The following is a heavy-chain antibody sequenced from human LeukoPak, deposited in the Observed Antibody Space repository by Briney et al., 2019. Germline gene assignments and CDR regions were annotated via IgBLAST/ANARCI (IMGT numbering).Heavy chain of an antibody. D-gene: IGHD4-17*01. CDR1: GFTYSDYY. CDR2: ISSSSSYT. V-gene: IGHV3-11*05. CDR3: ARDLGGYGDYGGDWFDP. J-gene: IGHJ5*02. Sequence: GGSLRLSCAASGFTYSDYYMSWIRQAPGKGLEWVSYISSSSSYTNYADSVKGRFTISRDNATNSLYLQMNSLRAEDTAVYYCARDLGGYGDYGGDWFDPWGQGTLVTVSS.